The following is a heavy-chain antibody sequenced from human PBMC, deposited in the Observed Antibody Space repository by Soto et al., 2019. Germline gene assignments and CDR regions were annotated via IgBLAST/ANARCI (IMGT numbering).Heavy chain of an antibody. CDR2: IYHSGST. CDR1: GCSISSSNW. CDR3: ASLYSSRLRDAFDI. J-gene: IGHJ3*02. Sequence: SETLSLTCAVSGCSISSSNWWSWVRQPPGKGLEWIGEIYHSGSTNYNPSLKSRVTISVDKSKNQFSLKLSSVTAADTAVYYCASLYSSRLRDAFDIWGQGTMVTVSS. D-gene: IGHD6-13*01. V-gene: IGHV4-4*02.